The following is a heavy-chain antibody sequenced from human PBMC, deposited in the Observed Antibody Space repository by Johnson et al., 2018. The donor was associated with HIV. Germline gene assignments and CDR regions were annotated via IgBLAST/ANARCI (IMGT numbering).Heavy chain of an antibody. D-gene: IGHD3-10*01. Sequence: YADSVKGRFTISRDNSKTTLSLQMSSLRAEDTAVYCCARLFHHAFDTWGQGTMVTVSS. CDR3: ARLFHHAFDT. V-gene: IGHV3-30*03. J-gene: IGHJ3*02.